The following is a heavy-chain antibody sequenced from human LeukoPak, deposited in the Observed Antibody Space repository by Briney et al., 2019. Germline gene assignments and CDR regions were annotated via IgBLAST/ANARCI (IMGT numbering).Heavy chain of an antibody. J-gene: IGHJ4*02. CDR2: IRYDGSNK. D-gene: IGHD2-2*02. CDR3: AKDPQYCSSTSCYIDSSSSFDY. V-gene: IGHV3-30*02. CDR1: GFTFSSYG. Sequence: GGSLRLSCAASGFTFSSYGMHGVRQAPGKGLEWVAFIRYDGSNKYYADSVKGRFTISRDNSKNTLYLQMNSLRAEDTAVYYCAKDPQYCSSTSCYIDSSSSFDYWGQGTLVTVSS.